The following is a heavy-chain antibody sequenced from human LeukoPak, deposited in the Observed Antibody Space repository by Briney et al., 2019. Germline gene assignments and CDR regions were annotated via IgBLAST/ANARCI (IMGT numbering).Heavy chain of an antibody. CDR3: ARDPGTGASAGTVDY. D-gene: IGHD6-13*01. CDR2: IGSDGTYK. Sequence: PGGSLRLSCAASGFTFSAYGMHWVRQAPGKGLEWVAFIGSDGTYKYYVDSVKGRFTISRDNSKNTLYLQMNSLRAEDTSLYYCARDPGTGASAGTVDYWGQGTLVTVSS. CDR1: GFTFSAYG. J-gene: IGHJ4*02. V-gene: IGHV3-30*02.